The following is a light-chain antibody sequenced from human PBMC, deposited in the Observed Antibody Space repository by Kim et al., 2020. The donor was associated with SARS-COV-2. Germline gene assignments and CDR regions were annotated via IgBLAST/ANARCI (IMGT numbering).Light chain of an antibody. V-gene: IGLV3-1*01. CDR2: QDI. CDR1: ELGDKY. Sequence: SYELTQPPSVSVSPGQTASITCSGDELGDKYVFWYQQKPGQSPVLVIYQDIKRPSGIPERFSASNSGNTATLTISGTQATDEADYYCQAWDSGTAVVFGGGTQLPVL. J-gene: IGLJ2*01. CDR3: QAWDSGTAVV.